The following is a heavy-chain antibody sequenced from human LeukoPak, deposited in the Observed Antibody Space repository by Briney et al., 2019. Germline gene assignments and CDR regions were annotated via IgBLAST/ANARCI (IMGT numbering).Heavy chain of an antibody. Sequence: SETLSLTCTVSGGSISSGGYYWSWIRQHPGKGLEWIGYIYYSGSTYYNPSLKSRVTISVDTSKNQFSLKVNFVTAADTAVYYCARGSKSAAAPFDYWGQGALVTVSS. D-gene: IGHD6-13*01. CDR3: ARGSKSAAAPFDY. V-gene: IGHV4-31*03. J-gene: IGHJ4*02. CDR1: GGSISSGGYY. CDR2: IYYSGST.